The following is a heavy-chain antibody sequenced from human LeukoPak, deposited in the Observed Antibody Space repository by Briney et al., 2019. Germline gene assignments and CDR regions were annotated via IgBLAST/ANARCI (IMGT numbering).Heavy chain of an antibody. J-gene: IGHJ4*02. CDR1: GLTVSSSG. Sequence: YMILSWAASGLTVSSSGMHWVRQAPGKGLEWVAFISYDGSNRYYADSVKGRFTISRDNSKNTLYLQMNSLRAEDTAVYYCAKETRGSYSDYWGQGTLVTVSS. CDR2: ISYDGSNR. V-gene: IGHV3-30*02. D-gene: IGHD5-12*01. CDR3: AKETRGSYSDY.